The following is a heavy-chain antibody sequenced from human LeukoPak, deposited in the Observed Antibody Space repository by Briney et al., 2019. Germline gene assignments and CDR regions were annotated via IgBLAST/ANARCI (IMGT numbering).Heavy chain of an antibody. CDR2: INPNSGGT. V-gene: IGHV1-2*02. J-gene: IGHJ4*02. CDR1: GYTYTGYY. CDR3: ARDISGSYLGLGY. D-gene: IGHD1-26*01. Sequence: GASVKVSCKASGYTYTGYYMHWVRQAPGQGLEWLGWINPNSGGTNYAQKFQGRVTMTRDTSISTAYMELSRLRSDDTAVYYCARDISGSYLGLGYWGQGTLVTVSS.